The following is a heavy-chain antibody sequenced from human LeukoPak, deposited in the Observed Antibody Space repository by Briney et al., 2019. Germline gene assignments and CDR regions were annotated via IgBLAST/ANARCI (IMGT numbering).Heavy chain of an antibody. V-gene: IGHV3-23*01. Sequence: GGSLRLSCAASGFTFSNYDMSWVRQVPGKGLEWVSTITGSGGTTYHADSVKGRFTISRDNSKNTLYLQMNSLRAEDTAIYYCAKRHGSGIKYFEFWGQGTLVTVSS. CDR3: AKRHGSGIKYFEF. CDR1: GFTFSNYD. D-gene: IGHD3-10*01. J-gene: IGHJ4*02. CDR2: ITGSGGTT.